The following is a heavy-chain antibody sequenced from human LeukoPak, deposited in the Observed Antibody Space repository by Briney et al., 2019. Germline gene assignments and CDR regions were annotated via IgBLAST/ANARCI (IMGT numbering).Heavy chain of an antibody. J-gene: IGHJ4*02. V-gene: IGHV3-23*01. CDR3: ARDLPPYYYDSSGYYLSY. CDR2: ISGSGRST. CDR1: GFTFDDYG. D-gene: IGHD3-22*01. Sequence: GGSLRLSCAASGFTFDDYGMSWVRQAPGKGLEWVSGISGSGRSTYYTDSVRGRFTISRDDSRNTLYLQMNNLRAEDTAVYYCARDLPPYYYDSSGYYLSYWGQGTLVTVSS.